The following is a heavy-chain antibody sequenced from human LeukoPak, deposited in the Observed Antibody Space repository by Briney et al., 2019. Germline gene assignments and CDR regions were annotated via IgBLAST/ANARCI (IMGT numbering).Heavy chain of an antibody. CDR2: IYSGGST. Sequence: GGSLRLSCGASGFTFSSYSMNWVRQAPGKGVEGVSVIYSGGSTYYADSVKGRFTISRDNSKNTLEPQMNSLRAEDTAVYYCASGANRAGMPTVTPFDYWGQGTLVTVSS. CDR3: ASGANRAGMPTVTPFDY. V-gene: IGHV3-53*01. CDR1: GFTFSSYS. J-gene: IGHJ4*02. D-gene: IGHD4-17*01.